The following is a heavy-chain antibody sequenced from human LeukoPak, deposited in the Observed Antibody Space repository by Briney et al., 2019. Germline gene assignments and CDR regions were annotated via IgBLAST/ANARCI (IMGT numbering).Heavy chain of an antibody. CDR1: GFIFSSYW. J-gene: IGHJ3*02. Sequence: PGGSLRLSCAASGFIFSSYWMSWVRQAPEKGLEWVAIIKQDGREKYYVDSVKGRFTISRDNAKNSLYLQMNSLRPEDTAVYYFGIRTNWGFMGDEFDTSGEGAMVTVSS. D-gene: IGHD7-27*01. CDR2: IKQDGREK. CDR3: GIRTNWGFMGDEFDT. V-gene: IGHV3-7*01.